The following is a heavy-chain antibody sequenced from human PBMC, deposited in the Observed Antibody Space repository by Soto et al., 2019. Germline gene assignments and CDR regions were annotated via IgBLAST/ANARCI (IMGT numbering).Heavy chain of an antibody. J-gene: IGHJ4*02. D-gene: IGHD5-18*01. V-gene: IGHV4-59*01. Sequence: WETLSLTCTVSGGSFSNYYWSWIRQPPGKGLEWIGYISYSGTTNYHPSLKGRVTMSVDASKNQFSLKLSSVTAADTAVYYCASSVQLWSSFDYWGQGTLVTVSS. CDR2: ISYSGTT. CDR3: ASSVQLWSSFDY. CDR1: GGSFSNYY.